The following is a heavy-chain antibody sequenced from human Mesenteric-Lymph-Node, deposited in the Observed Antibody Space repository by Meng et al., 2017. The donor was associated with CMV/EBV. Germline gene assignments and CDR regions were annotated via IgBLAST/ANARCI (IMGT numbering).Heavy chain of an antibody. CDR1: GYTFTSYY. J-gene: IGHJ6*02. D-gene: IGHD3-3*01. Sequence: SVKVSCKASGYTFTSYYMHWVRQAPGQGLEWMGIINPSGGSTSYAQKFQGRVTMTRDTSTSTVYMELSSLRSEDTAVYYCARDPNTIFGVVTGSNYYGMDVWGQGTTVTVSS. V-gene: IGHV1-46*01. CDR2: INPSGGST. CDR3: ARDPNTIFGVVTGSNYYGMDV.